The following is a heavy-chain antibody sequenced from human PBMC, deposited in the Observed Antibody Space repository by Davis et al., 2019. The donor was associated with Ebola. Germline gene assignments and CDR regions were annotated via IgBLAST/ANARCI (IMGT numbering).Heavy chain of an antibody. Sequence: MPSETLSLTCAVYGGSFSGYYWSWIRQPPGKGLEWIGEINHSGSTNYNPSLKSRVTISVDTSKKQFSLKLNSVTAADTAVYYCARGRPFFWGQGTLVTVSS. CDR2: INHSGST. D-gene: IGHD2/OR15-2a*01. CDR3: ARGRPFF. V-gene: IGHV4-34*01. J-gene: IGHJ4*02. CDR1: GGSFSGYY.